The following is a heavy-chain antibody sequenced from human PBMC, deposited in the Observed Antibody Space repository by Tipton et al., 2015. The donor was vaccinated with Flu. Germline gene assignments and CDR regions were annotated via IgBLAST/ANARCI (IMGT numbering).Heavy chain of an antibody. CDR1: GGSINSTTYY. CDR2: VFHSGLT. J-gene: IGHJ5*02. V-gene: IGHV4-39*07. Sequence: TLSLTCTVSGGSINSTTYYWGWVRQPPGKGLEWIATVFHSGLTYHNPSLKSRVSISIDTSKNQFSLRMNSVTAADSAVYYCARDFHPTSNWFDPWGQGTLVTVSS. CDR3: ARDFHPTSNWFDP.